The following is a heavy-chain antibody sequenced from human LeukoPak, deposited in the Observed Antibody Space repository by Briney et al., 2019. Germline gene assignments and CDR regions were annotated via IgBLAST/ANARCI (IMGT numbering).Heavy chain of an antibody. J-gene: IGHJ3*02. Sequence: SGTLSLTCAVSGGSISSSNWWSWVRQPPGKGLEWFGEIYHSGSTNYNPSLKSRVTISVDKSKNQFSLKLSSVTAADTTVYYCARKNNRSCSRGSCYYSAFDIWGQGTMVTVSS. V-gene: IGHV4-4*02. CDR1: GGSISSSNW. D-gene: IGHD2-15*01. CDR3: ARKNNRSCSRGSCYYSAFDI. CDR2: IYHSGST.